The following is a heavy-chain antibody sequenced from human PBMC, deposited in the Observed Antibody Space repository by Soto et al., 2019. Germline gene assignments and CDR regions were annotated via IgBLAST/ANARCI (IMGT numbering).Heavy chain of an antibody. CDR2: IKQDGSEK. V-gene: IGHV3-7*01. CDR3: ARVRCSGGSCYFSDYFDY. CDR1: GFTFSSYW. Sequence: EVQLVESGGGLVQPGGSLRLSCAASGFTFSSYWMSWVRQAPGKGLEWVANIKQDGSEKYYVDSVKGRFTISRDNAKNSLYLQMNSLRAEDTAVYYCARVRCSGGSCYFSDYFDYWGHGTLVTVSS. J-gene: IGHJ4*01. D-gene: IGHD2-15*01.